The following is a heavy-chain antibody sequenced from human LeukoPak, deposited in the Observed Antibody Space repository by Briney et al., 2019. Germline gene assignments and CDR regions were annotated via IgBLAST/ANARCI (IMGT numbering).Heavy chain of an antibody. Sequence: GGSLRLSCAASGFTFSSYGMHWVRQAPGKGLEWVAATWYDGSNKYYADSVKGRFTISRDNSKNTLFLQMNSPRAEDTAVYFCARGGHCSTTSCSNYDGMDVWGQGTTLTVSS. V-gene: IGHV3-33*01. CDR1: GFTFSSYG. D-gene: IGHD2-2*01. CDR2: TWYDGSNK. J-gene: IGHJ6*02. CDR3: ARGGHCSTTSCSNYDGMDV.